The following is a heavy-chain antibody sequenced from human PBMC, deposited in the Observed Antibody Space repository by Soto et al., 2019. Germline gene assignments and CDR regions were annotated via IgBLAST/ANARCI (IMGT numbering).Heavy chain of an antibody. Sequence: GGSLRLSCAASGFTFSGSAMHWVRQASGKGLEWVGRIRSKANSYATAYAASVKGRFTISRDDSKNTAYLQMNSLKTEDTAVYYCTRPLLRYFDWSDLYGMDVWGQGTTVTVSS. CDR2: IRSKANSYAT. V-gene: IGHV3-73*01. CDR1: GFTFSGSA. CDR3: TRPLLRYFDWSDLYGMDV. D-gene: IGHD3-9*01. J-gene: IGHJ6*02.